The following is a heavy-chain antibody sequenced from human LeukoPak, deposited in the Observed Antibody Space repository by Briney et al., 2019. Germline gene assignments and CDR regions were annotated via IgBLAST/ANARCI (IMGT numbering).Heavy chain of an antibody. Sequence: GGSLRLACAASGFTFSSYAMHWVRQAPGKGLEWVAVISYDGSNKYYADSVKGRFTISRDNSKNTLYLQMNSLRAEDTAVCYCAKDFAGPYWGLDYWGQGTLVTVSS. CDR2: ISYDGSNK. J-gene: IGHJ4*02. CDR1: GFTFSSYA. V-gene: IGHV3-30-3*01. D-gene: IGHD7-27*01. CDR3: AKDFAGPYWGLDY.